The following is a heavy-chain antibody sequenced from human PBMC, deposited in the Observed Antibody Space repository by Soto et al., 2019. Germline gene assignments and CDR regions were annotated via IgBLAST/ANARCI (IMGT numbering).Heavy chain of an antibody. CDR3: ARAFCYQGSDSRGYSFDAFDF. V-gene: IGHV1-2*02. Sequence: ASVKVSCKASGYTFTGYYVHWVRQAPGQGLEWMGWINPNSGDTYHAQRFQGRVTMTRDTSTSTAYMELRSLRSDDTAVYYCARAFCYQGSDSRGYSFDAFDFWGPGTLVTVSS. CDR2: INPNSGDT. D-gene: IGHD3-22*01. J-gene: IGHJ3*01. CDR1: GYTFTGYY.